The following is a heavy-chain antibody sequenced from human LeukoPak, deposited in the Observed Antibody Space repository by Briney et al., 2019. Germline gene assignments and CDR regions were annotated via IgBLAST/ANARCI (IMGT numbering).Heavy chain of an antibody. CDR1: XXXIXXXY. CDR3: AXXXXXRXXXXXDI. Sequence: SXXXIXXXYWSWIRQPPGKGLXGIGHIYHSGTTNYSPSLKSRVTISVDKSKNQIPLKLSSVTAADTAVYYCAXXXXXRXXXXXDIXXXXXMVTVSS. V-gene: IGHV4-59*01. J-gene: IGHJ3*02. CDR2: IYHSGTT.